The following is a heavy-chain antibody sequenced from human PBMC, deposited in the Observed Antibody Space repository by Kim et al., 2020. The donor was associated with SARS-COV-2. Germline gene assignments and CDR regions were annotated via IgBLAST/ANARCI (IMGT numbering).Heavy chain of an antibody. V-gene: IGHV3-23*01. D-gene: IGHD3-10*02. Sequence: GGSLRLSCAVSGFTFSSYAMHWVRQAPGKGLEWVSAVSGASASVNYADSVRGRFTISRDNAKNTLYLQMSSLRAEDTAMYYCAKAVGRTMWNSFEYWGQGTLVTVSS. J-gene: IGHJ4*02. CDR3: AKAVGRTMWNSFEY. CDR2: VSGASASV. CDR1: GFTFSSYA.